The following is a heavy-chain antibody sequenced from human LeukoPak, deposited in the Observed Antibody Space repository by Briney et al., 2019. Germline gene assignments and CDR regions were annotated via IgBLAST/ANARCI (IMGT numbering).Heavy chain of an antibody. V-gene: IGHV4-59*11. CDR3: ARDTFGSGSYFRY. CDR2: IYYSGDT. J-gene: IGHJ4*02. D-gene: IGHD3-10*01. Sequence: SETLSLTCTVSGGSLSSHYWSWIRQPPRKGLEWIGHIYYSGDTNYNPSLKGRVTISIDTSKIHFSLKLSSVTAADTAVYYCARDTFGSGSYFRYWGQGTLVTVSS. CDR1: GGSLSSHY.